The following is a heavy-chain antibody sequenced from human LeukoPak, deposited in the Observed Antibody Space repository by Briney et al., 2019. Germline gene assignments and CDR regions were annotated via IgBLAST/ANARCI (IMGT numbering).Heavy chain of an antibody. D-gene: IGHD2-8*01. Sequence: GRSLRLSCAPSGFTFDDYAMHWVRQAPGKRLEWVSGISWNSGSIGYADSVKGRFTISRDNAKNSLYLQMNSLRAEDMALYYCAKDRKSRLFCTNGICYDAFDIWGQGTMVTVSS. CDR2: ISWNSGSI. CDR1: GFTFDDYA. J-gene: IGHJ3*02. V-gene: IGHV3-9*03. CDR3: AKDRKSRLFCTNGICYDAFDI.